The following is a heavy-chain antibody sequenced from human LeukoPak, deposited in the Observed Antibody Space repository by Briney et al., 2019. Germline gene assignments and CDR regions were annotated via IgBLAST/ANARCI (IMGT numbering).Heavy chain of an antibody. CDR3: ARSTYYDFWSGYYFDY. J-gene: IGHJ4*02. Sequence: SVKVPCKASGGTFSSYAIRWVPQAPGQGLEWMGRIIPVFGTANYAQKFQGRVTITTDESTSTAYMELSSLRSEDTAVYYCARSTYYDFWSGYYFDYWGQGTLVTVSS. CDR2: IIPVFGTA. D-gene: IGHD3-3*01. V-gene: IGHV1-69*05. CDR1: GGTFSSYA.